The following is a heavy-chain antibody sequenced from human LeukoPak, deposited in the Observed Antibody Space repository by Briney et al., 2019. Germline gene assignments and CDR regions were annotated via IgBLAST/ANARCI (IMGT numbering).Heavy chain of an antibody. CDR2: FRHDGTDE. CDR1: GFSFDDFA. Sequence: GGSLALSCAASGFSFDDFAVHWVRQAPGKGLEWVAYFRHDGTDEHYADAVSGRFTISRDNSKSTLWLQMYSLKVEDTAVYYCARHGSGRNYFDPLYSWGQGTLVTVSS. D-gene: IGHD1-26*01. CDR3: ARHGSGRNYFDPLYS. V-gene: IGHV3-30*02. J-gene: IGHJ4*02.